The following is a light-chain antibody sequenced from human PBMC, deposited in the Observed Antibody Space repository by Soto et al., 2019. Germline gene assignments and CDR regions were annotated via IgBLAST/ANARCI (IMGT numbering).Light chain of an antibody. V-gene: IGKV3-20*01. J-gene: IGKJ5*01. CDR1: QSLSRY. CDR2: DAS. Sequence: EIVLTQSPGPLSLSPGERATLSCRASQSLSRYLAWFQQKPGQAPRLLIYDASSRATGIPDRFSGSGSGTDFTLTISRLEPEDFAVYYCQQYGSSPHTFGQGTRLEIK. CDR3: QQYGSSPHT.